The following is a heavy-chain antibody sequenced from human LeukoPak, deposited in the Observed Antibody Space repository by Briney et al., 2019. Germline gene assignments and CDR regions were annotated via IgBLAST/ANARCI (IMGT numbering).Heavy chain of an antibody. V-gene: IGHV4-34*01. D-gene: IGHD1-1*01. CDR1: GCSFSGYY. Sequence: SETLSLTCAVYGCSFSGYYWSWIRQPPGKGLEWIGEINHSGSTNYNPSLKSRGTISVEKYNKQFSLKLSARTAADTAVYYCARELERRARVDSWGQGNLVTVSS. J-gene: IGHJ4*02. CDR3: ARELERRARVDS. CDR2: INHSGST.